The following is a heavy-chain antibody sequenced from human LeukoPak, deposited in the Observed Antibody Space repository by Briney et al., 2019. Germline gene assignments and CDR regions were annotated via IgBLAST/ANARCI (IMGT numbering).Heavy chain of an antibody. D-gene: IGHD3-10*01. CDR2: ISSSGSTI. CDR3: ASQGRLPNP. J-gene: IGHJ5*02. Sequence: LSLTCTVSGGSISSSSYYWGWVRQAPGKGLEWVSYISSSGSTIYYADSVKGRFTISRDNAKNSLYLQMNSLRAEDTAVYYCASQGRLPNPWGQGTLVTVSS. V-gene: IGHV3-48*03. CDR1: GGSISSSSYY.